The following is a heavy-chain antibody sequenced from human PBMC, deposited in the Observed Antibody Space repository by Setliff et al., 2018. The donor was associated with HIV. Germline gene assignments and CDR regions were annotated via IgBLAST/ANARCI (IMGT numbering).Heavy chain of an antibody. Sequence: PSETLSLTCTVSGGSISSGGYYWSWIRQHPGKGLEWIGFIYYSGSTYYNPSLKSRVTISVDTSKNQFSLKLSSVTAAETAVYYCARDRRNTYYYESSGYSGAFDIWGQGTMVTVSS. D-gene: IGHD3-22*01. V-gene: IGHV4-31*03. J-gene: IGHJ3*02. CDR3: ARDRRNTYYYESSGYSGAFDI. CDR1: GGSISSGGYY. CDR2: IYYSGST.